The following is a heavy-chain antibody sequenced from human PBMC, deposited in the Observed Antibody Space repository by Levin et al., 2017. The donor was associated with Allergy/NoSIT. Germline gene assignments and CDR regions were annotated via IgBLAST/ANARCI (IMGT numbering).Heavy chain of an antibody. V-gene: IGHV3-7*01. CDR2: IKYDGSEI. J-gene: IGHJ3*02. CDR1: GFTFTTYW. D-gene: IGHD3-10*01. Sequence: RGESLKISCVVSGFTFTTYWMSWVRQAPGKGLEWVAIIKYDGSEIHYVDSVRDRFTIYRDNTKNSVYLQMNSLRVEDTAVYYCARDRGLTNAVDIWGQGTMVTVSS. CDR3: ARDRGLTNAVDI.